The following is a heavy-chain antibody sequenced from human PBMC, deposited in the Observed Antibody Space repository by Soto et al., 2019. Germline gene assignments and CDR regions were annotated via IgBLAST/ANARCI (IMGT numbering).Heavy chain of an antibody. J-gene: IGHJ4*02. Sequence: GGSLRLSCAASGLTFSSYAMSWVRQAPGKGLEWVSAISGSGGSTYYADSVKGRFTISRDNSKNTLYLQMNSLRAEDTAVYYCAKDILTGYYSLEFRSCFDYWGQRPLVTVSS. CDR2: ISGSGGST. D-gene: IGHD3-9*01. CDR1: GLTFSSYA. V-gene: IGHV3-23*01. CDR3: AKDILTGYYSLEFRSCFDY.